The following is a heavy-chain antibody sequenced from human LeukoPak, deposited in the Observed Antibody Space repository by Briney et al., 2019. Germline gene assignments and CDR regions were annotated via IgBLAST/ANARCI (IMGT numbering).Heavy chain of an antibody. J-gene: IGHJ4*02. V-gene: IGHV3-30-3*01. D-gene: IGHD3-22*01. Sequence: PGRSLRLSCAASGFTFSNYAMHWVRQAPGKGLEWVAVISNDGNIKYYADSVKGRFTISRDNSKNTLYLQMSSLRAEDTATYYCARTLYYFDCGYWGQGTLVTVSS. CDR2: ISNDGNIK. CDR3: ARTLYYFDCGY. CDR1: GFTFSNYA.